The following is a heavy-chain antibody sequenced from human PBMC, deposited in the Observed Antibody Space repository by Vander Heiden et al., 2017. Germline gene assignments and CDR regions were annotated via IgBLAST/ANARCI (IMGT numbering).Heavy chain of an antibody. Sequence: QVQLVQSGAEVKKPGASVKVSCKASGYTFTSYDINWVRQATGQGLEWMGWMNPNSGNTGYAQKSQGRVTRTRNTSISTAYMELSSLRSEDTAVYHCAKSAGYCSGCSFYSGDWFDPWGEGTLVTVSS. V-gene: IGHV1-8*01. D-gene: IGHD2-15*01. CDR2: MNPNSGNT. CDR3: AKSAGYCSGCSFYSGDWFDP. J-gene: IGHJ5*02. CDR1: GYTFTSYD.